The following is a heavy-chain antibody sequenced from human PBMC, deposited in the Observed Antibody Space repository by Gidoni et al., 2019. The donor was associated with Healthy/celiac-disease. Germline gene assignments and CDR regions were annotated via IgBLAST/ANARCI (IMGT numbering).Heavy chain of an antibody. V-gene: IGHV3-49*04. CDR2: IRSKAYGGTT. CDR1: GFPFGDYA. Sequence: EVQLVESGGGLVQPGRSLRLSCTASGFPFGDYAMCWVRPAPGKGLEWVGFIRSKAYGGTTEYAASVKGRFTISSDDSKSIAYLQMNSLKTEDTAVYYCTREIYGDYVFGAEYYYYSMDVWGQGTTVTVSS. CDR3: TREIYGDYVFGAEYYYYSMDV. D-gene: IGHD4-17*01. J-gene: IGHJ6*02.